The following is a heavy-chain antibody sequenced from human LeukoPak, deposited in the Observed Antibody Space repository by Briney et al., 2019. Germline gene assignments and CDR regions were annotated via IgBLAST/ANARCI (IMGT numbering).Heavy chain of an antibody. D-gene: IGHD5-18*01. CDR3: AREGYSYGYRYFFDF. CDR2: IYNSGST. CDR1: GGSISSDY. Sequence: PSETLSLTCTVSGGSISSDYWSWIRQPAGKGLEWIGHIYNSGSTNYNPSLKSRVTMSVDTSKNQFSPKLSSVTAADTAMYYCAREGYSYGYRYFFDFWGQGTLVTVSS. J-gene: IGHJ4*02. V-gene: IGHV4-4*07.